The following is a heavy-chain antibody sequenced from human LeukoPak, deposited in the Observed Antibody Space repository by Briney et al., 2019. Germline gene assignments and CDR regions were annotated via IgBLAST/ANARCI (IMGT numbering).Heavy chain of an antibody. V-gene: IGHV3-53*01. CDR2: IYSGGST. J-gene: IGHJ4*02. Sequence: GGSLRPSCAASGFTVSSNYMSWVRQAPGKGLEWVSVIYSGGSTYYADSVKGRFTISRDNSKNTLYLQMNSLRAEDTAVYYCARLDTAMVPSYFDYWGQGTLVTVSS. CDR1: GFTVSSNY. CDR3: ARLDTAMVPSYFDY. D-gene: IGHD5-18*01.